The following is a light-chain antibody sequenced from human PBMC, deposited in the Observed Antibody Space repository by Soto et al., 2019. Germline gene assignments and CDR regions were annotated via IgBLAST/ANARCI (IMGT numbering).Light chain of an antibody. J-gene: IGKJ1*01. V-gene: IGKV1-5*03. CDR2: KAS. CDR3: QHYNSHSEA. Sequence: DIQMTQSPSTLSGSVGDRVTITCRASQTISSWLAWYQQKPGKAPKLVIYKASTLKSGVPSRFSGSGSGTEFTLTISSLQPDDFATYYCQHYNSHSEAFGQGTKVDIK. CDR1: QTISSW.